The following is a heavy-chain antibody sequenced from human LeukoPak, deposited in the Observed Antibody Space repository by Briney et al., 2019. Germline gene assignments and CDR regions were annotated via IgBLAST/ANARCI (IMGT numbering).Heavy chain of an antibody. CDR2: IYASGST. Sequence: YYWSWIRQPAGKGLEWIGRIYASGSTNYNPSLKSRVTMSVDTSKNQFSLKLSSVTAADTAVYYCARDLDPMITMVRGVISAFDIWGQGTMVTVSS. J-gene: IGHJ3*02. D-gene: IGHD3-10*01. V-gene: IGHV4-4*07. CDR1: YY. CDR3: ARDLDPMITMVRGVISAFDI.